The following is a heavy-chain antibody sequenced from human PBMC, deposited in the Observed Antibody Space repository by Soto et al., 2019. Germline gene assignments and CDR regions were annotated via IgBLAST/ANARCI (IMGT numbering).Heavy chain of an antibody. CDR3: ARGAALAGKLDL. J-gene: IGHJ4*02. CDR2: ISSHGRDI. Sequence: EVQLVESGGGLVKPGGSVRLSCEAFGFTFTSDSMTWVRQAPGKGLEWVSSISSHGRDIFYADSVKGRFTISRDNAKDSLHLQMNSLTGEDSAVYYCARGAALAGKLDLWGQGTLVTVSS. D-gene: IGHD6-19*01. CDR1: GFTFTSDS. V-gene: IGHV3-21*06.